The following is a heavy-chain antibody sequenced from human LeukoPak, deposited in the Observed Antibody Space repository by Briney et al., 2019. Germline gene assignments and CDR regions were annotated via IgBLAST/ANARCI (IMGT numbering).Heavy chain of an antibody. Sequence: PSETLSLTCTVSGASISSNSYYWSWIRRPAGKGLECIGRVYTTGSTNYNPSLKSRVTISVDTSKNQFSLRLSSVTAADTAVYYCARTGGGSGFYYYMDVWGKGTTVTVSS. V-gene: IGHV4-61*02. CDR3: ARTGGGSGFYYYMDV. J-gene: IGHJ6*03. CDR1: GASISSNSYY. CDR2: VYTTGST. D-gene: IGHD2-15*01.